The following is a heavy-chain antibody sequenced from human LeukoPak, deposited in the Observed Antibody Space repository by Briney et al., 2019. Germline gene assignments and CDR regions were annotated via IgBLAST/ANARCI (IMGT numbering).Heavy chain of an antibody. CDR2: IYYSGST. D-gene: IGHD3-10*01. Sequence: SETLSLTCTASGGSVSSGSYYWSWIRQPPGKGLEWIGYIYYSGSTNYNPSLKSRVTISVDTSKNQFSLKLSSVTAADTAVYYCARDGFRGDYWGQGTPVTVSS. V-gene: IGHV4-61*01. CDR3: ARDGFRGDY. CDR1: GGSVSSGSYY. J-gene: IGHJ4*02.